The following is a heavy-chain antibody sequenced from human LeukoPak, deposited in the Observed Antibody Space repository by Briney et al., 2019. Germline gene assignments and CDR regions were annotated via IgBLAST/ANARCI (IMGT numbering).Heavy chain of an antibody. CDR3: ALSRDYDFWSGYRKDNWFDP. CDR2: FDPEDGET. CDR1: GYTLTELS. J-gene: IGHJ5*02. Sequence: GASVKVSFKVSGYTLTELSMHWVRQAPGKGLEWMGGFDPEDGETTYAQKFQGRVAMTEDTSTDTAYMELSSLRSEDTAVYYCALSRDYDFWSGYRKDNWFDPWGQGTLVTVSS. D-gene: IGHD3-3*01. V-gene: IGHV1-24*01.